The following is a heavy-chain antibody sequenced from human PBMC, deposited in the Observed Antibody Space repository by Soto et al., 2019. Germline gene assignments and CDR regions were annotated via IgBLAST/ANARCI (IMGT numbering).Heavy chain of an antibody. V-gene: IGHV3-11*01. CDR1: GLTFRAYY. J-gene: IGHJ4*02. CDR2: ISTGGSTI. CDR3: ARGSPQFWQLFDN. D-gene: IGHD3-3*01. Sequence: PGGSLRLSCTASGLTFRAYYMNWIRQAPGKGLEWVSYISTGGSTIFYADSVKGRFTISRDNDKNSLSLQMDSLRADDTGVYYCARGSPQFWQLFDNWGQGALVTVSS.